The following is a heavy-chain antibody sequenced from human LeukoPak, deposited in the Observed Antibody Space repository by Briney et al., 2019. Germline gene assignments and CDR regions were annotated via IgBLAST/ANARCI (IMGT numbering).Heavy chain of an antibody. CDR3: ARDPEYCSSTSCYYHYGMDV. CDR2: ISAYNGNT. CDR1: GYTFTSYG. D-gene: IGHD2-2*01. Sequence: ASVKVSCKASGYTFTSYGISWVRQAPGQGLEWMGWISAYNGNTNYAQKLQGRVTMTTDTSTSTAYMELRSLRSDDTAVYYCARDPEYCSSTSCYYHYGMDVWGQGTTVTVSS. V-gene: IGHV1-18*01. J-gene: IGHJ6*02.